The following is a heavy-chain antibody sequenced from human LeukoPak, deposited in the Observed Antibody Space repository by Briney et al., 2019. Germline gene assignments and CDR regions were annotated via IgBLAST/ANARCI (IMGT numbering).Heavy chain of an antibody. V-gene: IGHV1-2*02. J-gene: IGHJ4*02. CDR3: ARGRMTTVTNFDY. CDR1: GYTFTGYY. D-gene: IGHD4-17*01. Sequence: ASVKVSCKASGYTFTGYYMHWVRQAPGQGLEWMGWINPNSGGTNYAQKFQGRVTMTRDTSISTAYMELSRLRSDDTAVYYCARGRMTTVTNFDYWGQGTLVTVSS. CDR2: INPNSGGT.